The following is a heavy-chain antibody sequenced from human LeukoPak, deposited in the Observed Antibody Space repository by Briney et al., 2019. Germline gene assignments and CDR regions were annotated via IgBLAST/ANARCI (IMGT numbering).Heavy chain of an antibody. CDR3: AREGSGSYYNSMFDY. J-gene: IGHJ4*02. Sequence: ASVKVSCKASGYTFTSYDMHWVRQAPGQGLEWMGIINPSGGSTSYAQKFQGRVTMTRDMSTSTGYMELSSLRSEHTAVYYCAREGSGSYYNSMFDYWGQGTLVTVSS. D-gene: IGHD3-10*01. CDR2: INPSGGST. V-gene: IGHV1-46*01. CDR1: GYTFTSYD.